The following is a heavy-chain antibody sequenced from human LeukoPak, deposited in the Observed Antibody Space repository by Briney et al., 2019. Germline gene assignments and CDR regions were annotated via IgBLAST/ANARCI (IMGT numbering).Heavy chain of an antibody. V-gene: IGHV3-23*01. D-gene: IGHD3-22*01. CDR3: AKSTMMYYYDSSGYPSYYFDY. Sequence: GGSLRLSCAASGFTFSSYAMSWVRQAPGKGLEWVSAISGSGGSTYYADSVKGRFTISRDNSKNTLYLQMNSLRAEDTAVYYCAKSTMMYYYDSSGYPSYYFDYWGQGTLVTVSS. J-gene: IGHJ4*02. CDR2: ISGSGGST. CDR1: GFTFSSYA.